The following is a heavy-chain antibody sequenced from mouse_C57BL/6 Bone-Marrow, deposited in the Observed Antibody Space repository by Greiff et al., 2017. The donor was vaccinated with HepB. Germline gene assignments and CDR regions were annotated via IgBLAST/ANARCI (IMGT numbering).Heavy chain of an antibody. CDR3: AREFPYYYGSSYDYAMDY. CDR1: GYTFTSYW. V-gene: IGHV1-69*01. Sequence: QVQLQQPGAEPVMPGASVKLSCKASGYTFTSYWMHWVKQRPGQGLEWIGEIDPSDSYTNYNQKFKGKSTLTVDKSSSTAYMQLSSLTSEDSAVYYCAREFPYYYGSSYDYAMDYWGQGTSVTVSS. D-gene: IGHD1-1*01. J-gene: IGHJ4*01. CDR2: IDPSDSYT.